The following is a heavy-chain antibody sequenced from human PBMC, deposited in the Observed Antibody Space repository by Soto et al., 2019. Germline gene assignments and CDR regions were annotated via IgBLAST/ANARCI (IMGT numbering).Heavy chain of an antibody. CDR1: GGSVSIGTYY. V-gene: IGHV4-61*01. CDR2: IHYSGST. Sequence: QVQLQESGPGLVKPSETLSLTCTVPGGSVSIGTYYWSWIRQPPGKGLEWIGFIHYSGSTNYNPSLKSRVTMSVDTSKNQFSLKFTSVNAADTAGYYCTRGGDAYKNGHWGQGTLVTVSS. CDR3: TRGGDAYKNGH. J-gene: IGHJ4*02. D-gene: IGHD2-21*01.